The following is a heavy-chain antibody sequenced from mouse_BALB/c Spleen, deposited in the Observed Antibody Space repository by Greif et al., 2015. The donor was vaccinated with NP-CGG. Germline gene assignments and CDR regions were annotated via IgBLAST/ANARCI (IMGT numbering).Heavy chain of an antibody. CDR3: AREGGKEYFDV. Sequence: VKLMESGAELVRPGPSVKVSCKAAGYTFTNYWIGWVKQRPGHGLEWIGDIYPGGGYTNYNEKFKGKATLTADTSSSTAYMQLSSLTSEDSAIYYCAREGGKEYFDVWGAGTTVTVSS. CDR1: GYTFTNYW. J-gene: IGHJ1*01. V-gene: IGHV1-63*02. D-gene: IGHD1-1*02. CDR2: IYPGGGYT.